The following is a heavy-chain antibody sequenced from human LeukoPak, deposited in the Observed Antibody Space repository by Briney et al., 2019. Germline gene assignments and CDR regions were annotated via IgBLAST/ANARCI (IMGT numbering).Heavy chain of an antibody. CDR3: AKDIVCSSTSCYPSLWDY. J-gene: IGHJ4*02. CDR1: GFTFSSYA. CDR2: ISGSGGST. Sequence: GGSLRLSCAASGFTFSSYAMSWVRQAPGKGLEWVSAISGSGGSTYYADSVKGRFTISRDNSKNTLYLQMNSLRAEDTAVYYCAKDIVCSSTSCYPSLWDYWGQGTLVTVSS. D-gene: IGHD2-2*01. V-gene: IGHV3-23*01.